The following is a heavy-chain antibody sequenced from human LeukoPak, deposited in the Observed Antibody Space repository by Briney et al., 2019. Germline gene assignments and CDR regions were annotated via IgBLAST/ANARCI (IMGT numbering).Heavy chain of an antibody. CDR1: GGTFSSYA. V-gene: IGHV1-69*13. CDR2: IIPIFGTA. CDR3: AKDYRPGAYYFDH. D-gene: IGHD4-11*01. Sequence: SVKVSCKASGGTFSSYAISWVRQAPGQGLEWMGGIIPIFGTANYAQKFQGRVTITADESTSTAYMELSSLRSEDTAVYYCAKDYRPGAYYFDHWGQGTLVTVSS. J-gene: IGHJ4*02.